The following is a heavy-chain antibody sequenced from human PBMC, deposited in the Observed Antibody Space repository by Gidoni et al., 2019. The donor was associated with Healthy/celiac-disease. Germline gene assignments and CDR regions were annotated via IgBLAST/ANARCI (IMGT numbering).Heavy chain of an antibody. CDR3: ARVADYLDYYGSGSYYKPKYYYYGMDV. J-gene: IGHJ6*02. V-gene: IGHV3-7*01. CDR2: KKQDGSEK. Sequence: EVQLVESGGGLVQPGGSLRLSCAASGFTFSSYWMSWVRQAPGKGLKWVANKKQDGSEKYYVDSVKGRFTISRDNAKNSLYMQMNSLRAEDTAVYYCARVADYLDYYGSGSYYKPKYYYYGMDVWGQGTTVTVSS. CDR1: GFTFSSYW. D-gene: IGHD3-10*01.